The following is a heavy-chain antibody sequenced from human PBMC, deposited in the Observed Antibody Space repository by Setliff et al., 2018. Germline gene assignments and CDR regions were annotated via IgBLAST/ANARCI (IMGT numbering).Heavy chain of an antibody. CDR2: MNPNSGNT. Sequence: ASVKVSCKASGYTFTSYDINWVRQATGQGLEWMGWMNPNSGNTGYAQKFQGRVTMTRNTSISTAYMELSSLRSEDTAVYYCARRVGSVGIQLPDYWGQGTLVTASS. D-gene: IGHD5-18*01. CDR1: GYTFTSYD. V-gene: IGHV1-8*02. J-gene: IGHJ4*02. CDR3: ARRVGSVGIQLPDY.